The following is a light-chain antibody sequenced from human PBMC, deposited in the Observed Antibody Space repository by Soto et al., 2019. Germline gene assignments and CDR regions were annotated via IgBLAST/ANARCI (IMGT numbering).Light chain of an antibody. Sequence: DIQVTQSPSSLSPSIGDTVTITCRASQNILTFLNWYQHKPGKAPKLLIYTASSLQSAVPSRFSGRGSGTDFTLTITSLQPEDFAAYYCQQSYSTPHTFGQGTRLEIQ. CDR3: QQSYSTPHT. CDR2: TAS. CDR1: QNILTF. V-gene: IGKV1-39*01. J-gene: IGKJ2*01.